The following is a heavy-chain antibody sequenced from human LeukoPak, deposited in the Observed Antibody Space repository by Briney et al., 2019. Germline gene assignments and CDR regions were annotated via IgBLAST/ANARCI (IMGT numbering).Heavy chain of an antibody. J-gene: IGHJ6*01. CDR3: AKTLPTMGGYDSWVAHEYFYFMDV. D-gene: IGHD5-12*01. CDR2: ISGSGGST. Sequence: GGSLRLSYGGSGFTFSSYAMSWVRQAPGKGLEWVSAISGSGGSTYYTDSVKGRFTMSRDNSKNTLYLQMNSLRAEDAAVYYCAKTLPTMGGYDSWVAHEYFYFMDVWGQGTTVTVSS. V-gene: IGHV3-23*01. CDR1: GFTFSSYA.